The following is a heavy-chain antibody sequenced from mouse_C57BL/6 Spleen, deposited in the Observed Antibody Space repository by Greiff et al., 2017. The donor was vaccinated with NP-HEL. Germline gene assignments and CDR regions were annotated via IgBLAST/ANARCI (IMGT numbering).Heavy chain of an antibody. CDR3: ARCYGTPYYAMDY. CDR1: GYTFTSYW. CDR2: IDPSDSET. V-gene: IGHV1-52*01. Sequence: QVQLQQPGAELVRPGSSVKLSCKASGYTFTSYWMHWVKQRPIQGLEWIGNIDPSDSETHYNQKFKDKATLTVDKSSSTAYMQLSSLTSEDSAVYYCARCYGTPYYAMDYWGQGTSVTVSS. J-gene: IGHJ4*01. D-gene: IGHD1-1*01.